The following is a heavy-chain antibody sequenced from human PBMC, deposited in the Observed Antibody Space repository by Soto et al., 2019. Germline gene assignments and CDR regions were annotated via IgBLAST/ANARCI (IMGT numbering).Heavy chain of an antibody. CDR3: ARGPFPYYDFWSGYYSDYFDY. CDR1: GYTFTSYD. Sequence: ASVKVSCKASGYTFTSYDISWVRQATGQGLEWMGWMNPNSGNTGYAQKFQGRVTMTRNTSISTAYMELSSLRSEDTAVYYCARGPFPYYDFWSGYYSDYFDYWGQGTLVTVSS. V-gene: IGHV1-8*01. D-gene: IGHD3-3*01. J-gene: IGHJ4*02. CDR2: MNPNSGNT.